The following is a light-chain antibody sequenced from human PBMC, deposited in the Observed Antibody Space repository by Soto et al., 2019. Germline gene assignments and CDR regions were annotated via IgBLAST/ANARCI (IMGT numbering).Light chain of an antibody. J-gene: IGKJ1*01. V-gene: IGKV1-5*01. Sequence: GDRVTITCRASQRISSWLAWYQQKPGKAPNLLIYDASSLESGVPSRFSVSGSGTEFTLTISSLQPDDFATYYCQQYGLYWSFGQGTKVEIK. CDR1: QRISSW. CDR2: DAS. CDR3: QQYGLYWS.